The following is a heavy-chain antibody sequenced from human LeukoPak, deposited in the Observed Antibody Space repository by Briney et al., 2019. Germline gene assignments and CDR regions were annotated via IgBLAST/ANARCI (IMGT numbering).Heavy chain of an antibody. J-gene: IGHJ4*02. V-gene: IGHV3-7*03. Sequence: GGSLRLSCAPSGFTFSSYWMSWVRQAPGKGLEWVANIKHDGSEKDYVDSVKGRFTISRDNAKNSLYLQINSLRAEDTAVYYCVRGGAFASFFDYWGQGTLVTVSS. CDR2: IKHDGSEK. CDR3: VRGGAFASFFDY. D-gene: IGHD3-3*02. CDR1: GFTFSSYW.